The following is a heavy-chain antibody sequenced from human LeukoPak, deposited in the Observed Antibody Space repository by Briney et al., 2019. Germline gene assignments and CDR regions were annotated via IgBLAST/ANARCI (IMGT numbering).Heavy chain of an antibody. CDR2: IIPIFGTA. J-gene: IGHJ4*02. Sequence: SVKVSCKASGGTFSSYAISWVRQAPGQGLEWMGGIIPIFGTANYAQKFQGRVTITADESTSTAYMELSSLRSEDTAVYYCARGRMAGTYVFDYWGQGTLVTVSS. D-gene: IGHD6-19*01. CDR1: GGTFSSYA. V-gene: IGHV1-69*13. CDR3: ARGRMAGTYVFDY.